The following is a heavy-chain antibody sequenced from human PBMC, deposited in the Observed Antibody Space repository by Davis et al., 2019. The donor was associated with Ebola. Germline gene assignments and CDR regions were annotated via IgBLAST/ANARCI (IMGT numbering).Heavy chain of an antibody. J-gene: IGHJ4*02. Sequence: GESLKISCKGSGYSFTSYWSGWLCQMPGKGLEWMGIIYPGDSDTRYSPSFQGQVTISADKSISTAYLQWSSLKASDTAMYYCARLSYDYSNSLRGAAVDYWGQGTLVTVSS. D-gene: IGHD4-11*01. CDR2: IYPGDSDT. V-gene: IGHV5-51*01. CDR1: GYSFTSYW. CDR3: ARLSYDYSNSLRGAAVDY.